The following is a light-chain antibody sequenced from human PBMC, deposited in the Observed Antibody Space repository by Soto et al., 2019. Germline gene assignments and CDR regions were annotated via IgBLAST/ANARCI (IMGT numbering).Light chain of an antibody. J-gene: IGKJ2*01. CDR3: QQYNTYSYN. Sequence: DIQMTQSPSTLSASIGDRVTITCRASQNIRSWLAWYQQKPGKAPNLLIYKASTLESGVPSRFSGSGSGTEFTLTISSLQPADFATYYCQQYNTYSYNFGQGTKLEIK. CDR1: QNIRSW. CDR2: KAS. V-gene: IGKV1-5*03.